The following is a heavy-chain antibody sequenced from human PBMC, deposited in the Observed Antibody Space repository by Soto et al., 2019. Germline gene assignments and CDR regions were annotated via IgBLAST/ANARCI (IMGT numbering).Heavy chain of an antibody. D-gene: IGHD3-10*01. Sequence: SLTCTVSGGSISSGGYYWSWIRQHPGKGLEWIGYIYYSGSTYYNPSLKSRVTISVDTSKNQFSLKLSSVTAADTAVYYCARDSSPPRGSGSYYIGYYYYGMDVWGQGTTVTVSS. CDR2: IYYSGST. J-gene: IGHJ6*02. CDR1: GGSISSGGYY. CDR3: ARDSSPPRGSGSYYIGYYYYGMDV. V-gene: IGHV4-31*03.